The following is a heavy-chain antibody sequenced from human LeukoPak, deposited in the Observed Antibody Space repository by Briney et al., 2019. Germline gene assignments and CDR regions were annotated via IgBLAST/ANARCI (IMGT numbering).Heavy chain of an antibody. V-gene: IGHV3-23*01. CDR3: AKDINYDIPFDY. J-gene: IGHJ4*02. D-gene: IGHD3-22*01. CDR2: ISGSGGST. Sequence: GGSLRLSCAASGFTFSSYAVSWVRQAPGKGLEWVSAISGSGGSTYYADSVKGRFTISRDNSKNTLYLQMNSLRAEDAAVYYCAKDINYDIPFDYWGQGTLVTVSS. CDR1: GFTFSSYA.